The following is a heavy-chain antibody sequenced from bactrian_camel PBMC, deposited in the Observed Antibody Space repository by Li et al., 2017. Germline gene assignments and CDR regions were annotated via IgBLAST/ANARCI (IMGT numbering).Heavy chain of an antibody. CDR1: GFLFSNYA. CDR2: IGRYGTT. Sequence: HVQLVESGGGSVQAGGSLRLSCVASGFLFSNYALSWFRQAPGKEREGVAVIGRYGTTIYADSVKGRFTISKDNAKNTLYLEMNSLKPEDTATYYCAADPRGLLSLTVEYKYRGQGTQVTVS. D-gene: IGHD5*01. J-gene: IGHJ4*01. CDR3: AADPRGLLSLTVEYKY. V-gene: IGHV3S53*01.